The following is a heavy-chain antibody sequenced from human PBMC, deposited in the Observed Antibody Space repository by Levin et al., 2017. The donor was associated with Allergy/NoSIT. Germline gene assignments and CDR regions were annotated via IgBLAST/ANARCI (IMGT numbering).Heavy chain of an antibody. CDR2: ITKYGDI. J-gene: IGHJ4*02. CDR3: ARVDSGSYYGSIDY. D-gene: IGHD1-26*01. Sequence: MAGGSLRLSCAASGFAFSSHSLNWVRQAPGKGLECVSSITKYGDIYYTDSVKGRFTISRDNAKNSLFLQMNSLRAEDTAVYYCARVDSGSYYGSIDYWGQGALVSVSS. CDR1: GFAFSSHS. V-gene: IGHV3-21*01.